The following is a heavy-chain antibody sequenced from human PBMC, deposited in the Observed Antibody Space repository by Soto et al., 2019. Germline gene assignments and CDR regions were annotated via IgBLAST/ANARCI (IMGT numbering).Heavy chain of an antibody. CDR1: GGSMRNDY. D-gene: IGHD4-17*01. CDR2: IFHSGNT. V-gene: IGHV4-59*01. J-gene: IGHJ4*02. Sequence: QVQLRESGPGLVKPSETLSLTCTVSGGSMRNDYWSWIRQPPGKGLEWIGYIFHSGNTNYNPSLKSRVTISVDTSKTQFSLNLTSATAADTAFYYGARGYGDDGAHWGQGTLVLVSS. CDR3: ARGYGDDGAH.